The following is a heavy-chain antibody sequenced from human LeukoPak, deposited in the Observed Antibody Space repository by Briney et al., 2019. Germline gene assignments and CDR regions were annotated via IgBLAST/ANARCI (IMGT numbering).Heavy chain of an antibody. Sequence: ASVKVSCKASGYTFTSYDINWVRQATGQGLEWMGWMNPNSGNTGYAQKFQGRVTMTRDTSTSTVYMELSSLRSEDTAVYYCARDEGHGGHSTGGFQHWGQGTLVTVS. CDR1: GYTFTSYD. CDR3: ARDEGHGGHSTGGFQH. J-gene: IGHJ1*01. V-gene: IGHV1-8*02. D-gene: IGHD4-23*01. CDR2: MNPNSGNT.